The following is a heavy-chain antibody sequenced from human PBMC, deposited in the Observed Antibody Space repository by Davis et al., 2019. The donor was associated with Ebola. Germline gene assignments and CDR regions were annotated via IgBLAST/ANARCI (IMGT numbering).Heavy chain of an antibody. D-gene: IGHD6-19*01. CDR1: EFIFSSYG. Sequence: GESLKISCAASEFIFSSYGMHWVRQAPGRGLEWVAFIWYDGSREVYADSVKGRFTISRDTPKNMVFLQMNSLRAEDTAVYYCAKDLKGAAVATYAAFDIWGQGTMVTVSS. CDR3: AKDLKGAAVATYAAFDI. CDR2: IWYDGSRE. J-gene: IGHJ3*02. V-gene: IGHV3-30*02.